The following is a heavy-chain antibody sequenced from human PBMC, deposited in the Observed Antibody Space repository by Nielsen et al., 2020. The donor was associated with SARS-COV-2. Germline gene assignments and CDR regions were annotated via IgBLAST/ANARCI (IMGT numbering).Heavy chain of an antibody. V-gene: IGHV4-4*02. CDR2: IYYTGTT. D-gene: IGHD1-26*01. CDR3: ARSGGNYYPYYYYGMNV. Sequence: SETLSLTCTVSGGSISSKNWWSWVRPPPGKGLEWVGEIYYTGTTSYNPSLKSRVSISVDQSKNQFSLNLSSVTAADTAVYYCARSGGNYYPYYYYGMNVWGPGTTVTVSS. J-gene: IGHJ6*02. CDR1: GGSISSKNW.